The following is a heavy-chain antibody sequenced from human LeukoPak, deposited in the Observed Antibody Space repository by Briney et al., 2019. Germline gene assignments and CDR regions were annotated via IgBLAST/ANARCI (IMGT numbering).Heavy chain of an antibody. J-gene: IGHJ4*01. D-gene: IGHD5-12*01. CDR1: GYTFTSYD. CDR3: ARDWIWYSGYDCFDY. Sequence: GASVKVSCKASGYTFTSYDINWVRQATGQGLEWMGWINTYSGDTNYAQKVQGRVTMTTDTSTSTAYMELRSLRSDDTAVYYCARDWIWYSGYDCFDYWGQGTLVTVSS. V-gene: IGHV1-18*01. CDR2: INTYSGDT.